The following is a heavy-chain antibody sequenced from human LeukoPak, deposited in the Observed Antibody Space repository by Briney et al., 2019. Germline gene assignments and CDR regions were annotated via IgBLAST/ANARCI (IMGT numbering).Heavy chain of an antibody. V-gene: IGHV4-59*08. D-gene: IGHD5-18*01. CDR2: IYYTGGET. CDR3: ARQPGATAAFDI. CDR1: GASINSYY. J-gene: IGHJ3*02. Sequence: SETLSLTCTVSGASINSYYWSWIRQPPGKGLEWIGYIYYTGGETNYNPSLKSRLTISVDTSKNQFSLMLTSVTAADTAVYYCARQPGATAAFDIWAQGTMVTVSS.